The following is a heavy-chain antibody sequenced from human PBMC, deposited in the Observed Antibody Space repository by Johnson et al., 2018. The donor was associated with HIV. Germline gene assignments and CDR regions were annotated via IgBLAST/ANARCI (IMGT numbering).Heavy chain of an antibody. Sequence: QMQLVESGGGVVQPGRSLRLSCVGSAFTFSSYAMHWVRQAPGKGLEWVAVISYDGSNKYYADSVKGRFTISRDNSKNTLYLQMNSLRAEDTAVYYCARVVVITYHDAFDIWGQGTMVTVSS. CDR2: ISYDGSNK. CDR3: ARVVVITYHDAFDI. CDR1: AFTFSSYA. J-gene: IGHJ3*02. D-gene: IGHD3-22*01. V-gene: IGHV3-30-3*01.